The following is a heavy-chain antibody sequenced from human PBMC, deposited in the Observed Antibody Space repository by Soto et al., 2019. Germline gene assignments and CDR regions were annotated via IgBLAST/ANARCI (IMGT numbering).Heavy chain of an antibody. D-gene: IGHD3-10*01. CDR3: ARQAKVRGRIYYFDY. Sequence: PGESLKISCKGSGYSFTSYWIGWVRQMPGKGLEWMGIIYPGDSDTRYSPSFQGQVTISADKSISTAYLQWSSLKASDTAMYYGARQAKVRGRIYYFDYWGQGTLVTVSS. CDR1: GYSFTSYW. CDR2: IYPGDSDT. J-gene: IGHJ4*02. V-gene: IGHV5-51*01.